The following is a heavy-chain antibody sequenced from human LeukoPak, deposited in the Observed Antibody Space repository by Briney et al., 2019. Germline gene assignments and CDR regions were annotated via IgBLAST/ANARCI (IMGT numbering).Heavy chain of an antibody. CDR3: ARGSVRGEFDP. CDR2: INHSGST. J-gene: IGHJ5*02. V-gene: IGHV4-34*01. CDR1: GGSFSGYY. D-gene: IGHD3-10*01. Sequence: SETLSLTCAVYGGSFSGYYCSWIRQPPGKGLEWIGEINHSGSTDYNPSLKSRVTMSVDTSKNQFSLKLSSVTAADTAVYSCARGSVRGEFDPWGQGTLVTVSS.